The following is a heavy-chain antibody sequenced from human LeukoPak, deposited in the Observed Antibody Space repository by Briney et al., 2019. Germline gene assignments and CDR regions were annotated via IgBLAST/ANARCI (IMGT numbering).Heavy chain of an antibody. CDR1: GYSISSGYY. Sequence: SETLSLTCAVSGYSISSGYYWGWIRQPPGKGLEWIGSIYHSGSTYYNPSLMSRVTISVDTSKNQFSLKLSSVTAADTAVYYCARDYSSSSGDAFDIWGQGTMVTVSS. D-gene: IGHD6-6*01. CDR2: IYHSGST. CDR3: ARDYSSSSGDAFDI. J-gene: IGHJ3*02. V-gene: IGHV4-38-2*02.